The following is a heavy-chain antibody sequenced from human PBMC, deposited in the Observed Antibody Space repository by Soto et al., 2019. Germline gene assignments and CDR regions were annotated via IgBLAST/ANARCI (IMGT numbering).Heavy chain of an antibody. CDR3: AHTQGDLGAHGA. CDR2: IYWDDDK. Sequence: QITLKESGPTLVKHTQTLTLTCTFSGFSLSTSGVGVGWTRQPPGKALEWLALIYWDDDKRYSPSLKSRLTITKDTSINQVVLTMTNMDPVDTATYYCAHTQGDLGAHGAWGQGTLVTVSS. CDR1: GFSLSTSGVG. D-gene: IGHD1-26*01. V-gene: IGHV2-5*02. J-gene: IGHJ5*02.